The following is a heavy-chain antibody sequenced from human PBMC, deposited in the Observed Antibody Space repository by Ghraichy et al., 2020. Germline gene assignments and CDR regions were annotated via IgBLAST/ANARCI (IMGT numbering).Heavy chain of an antibody. J-gene: IGHJ6*03. V-gene: IGHV4-4*02. CDR1: GGSISSSNW. D-gene: IGHD3-22*01. Sequence: SETLSLTCAVSGGSISSSNWWSWVRQPPGKGLEWIGEIYHSGSTNYNPSLKSRVTISVDKSKNQFSLKLSSVTAADTAVYYCARAGAYDSSGYYSHYYYMDVWGKGTTVTVSS. CDR2: IYHSGST. CDR3: ARAGAYDSSGYYSHYYYMDV.